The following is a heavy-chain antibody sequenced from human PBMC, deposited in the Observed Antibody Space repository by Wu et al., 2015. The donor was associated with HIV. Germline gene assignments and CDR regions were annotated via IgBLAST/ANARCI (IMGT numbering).Heavy chain of an antibody. D-gene: IGHD6-13*01. CDR1: GYTFARYG. CDR2: INPNTGGT. J-gene: IGHJ4*02. Sequence: QVQLIQSGAEVKKPGASVKVSCKAVGYTFARYGITWVRQAPGQGLEWMGRINPNTGGTDYAQKFQGRVTMTRDTSMNTLYLELSRPTSDDTAVYYCATIQRLVKDLDYWGQGTLVTVSS. V-gene: IGHV1-2*06. CDR3: ATIQRLVKDLDY.